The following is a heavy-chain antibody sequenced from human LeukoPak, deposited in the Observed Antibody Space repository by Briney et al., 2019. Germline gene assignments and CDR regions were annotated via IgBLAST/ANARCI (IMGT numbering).Heavy chain of an antibody. Sequence: ASVKVSCKTSGYTFTNYGISWVRQAPEQGLEWMGWVSTSNPHTNYAPKFRGRVIMTIDTSTTTAYLEMRSLTSDDTAVYYCARDRFLWGLGNWFDLWGQGTLVTVTS. CDR1: GYTFTNYG. CDR3: ARDRFLWGLGNWFDL. J-gene: IGHJ5*02. D-gene: IGHD3-3*01. V-gene: IGHV1-18*01. CDR2: VSTSNPHT.